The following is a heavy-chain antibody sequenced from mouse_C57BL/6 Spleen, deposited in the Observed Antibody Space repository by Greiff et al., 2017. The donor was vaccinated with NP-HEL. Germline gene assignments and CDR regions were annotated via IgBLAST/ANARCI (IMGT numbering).Heavy chain of an antibody. CDR2: INPGSGGT. CDR3: ARNWDSGYFDY. Sequence: VKLMESGAELVRPGTSVKVSCKASGYAFTNYLIEWVKQRPGQGLEWIGVINPGSGGTNYNEKFKGKATLTADQSSSTAYMQLSSLTSEDSAVYFCARNWDSGYFDYWGQGTTLTVSS. V-gene: IGHV1-54*01. J-gene: IGHJ2*01. D-gene: IGHD3-1*01. CDR1: GYAFTNYL.